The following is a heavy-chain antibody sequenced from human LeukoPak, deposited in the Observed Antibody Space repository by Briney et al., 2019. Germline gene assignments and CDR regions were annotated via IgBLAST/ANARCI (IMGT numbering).Heavy chain of an antibody. CDR1: GYTFLGYY. CDR2: INPQSGGT. V-gene: IGHV1-2*02. CDR3: VSGSKWDF. J-gene: IGHJ4*02. D-gene: IGHD1-26*01. Sequence: APVKVSCKASGYTFLGYYIHWVRQAPGQGFEWMGWINPQSGGTKYAQKLQGRVIMTRDTSISTAYMELSNLRSDDTAVYYCVSGSKWDFWGQGTLVTVSS.